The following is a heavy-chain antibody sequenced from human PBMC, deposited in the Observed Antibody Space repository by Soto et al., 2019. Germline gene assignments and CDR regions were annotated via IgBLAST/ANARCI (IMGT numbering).Heavy chain of an antibody. CDR1: GFTFGDYA. CDR3: TRDAPDIVVVPAAAYYYYGMDV. D-gene: IGHD2-2*01. V-gene: IGHV3-49*03. J-gene: IGHJ6*02. CDR2: IRSKAYGGTT. Sequence: LRLSCTASGFTFGDYAMSWFRQAPGKGLEWVGFIRSKAYGGTTEYAASVKGRFTISRDDSKSIAYLQMNSLKTEDTAVYYCTRDAPDIVVVPAAAYYYYGMDVWGQGTTVTVSS.